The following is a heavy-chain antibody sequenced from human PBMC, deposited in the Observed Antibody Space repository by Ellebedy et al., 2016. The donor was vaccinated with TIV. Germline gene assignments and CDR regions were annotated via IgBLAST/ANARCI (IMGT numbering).Heavy chain of an antibody. V-gene: IGHV5-10-1*01. Sequence: GESLKISCKVSGYRFSTFWINWVRRMPGKGLEWMGRIDPSDSNIKYSPSFQGHVTISVDKSVSTAYLEWSSLKASDTAMYYCARLENTDYSYGMDVWGQGTTVTVTS. CDR3: ARLENTDYSYGMDV. D-gene: IGHD2/OR15-2a*01. J-gene: IGHJ6*02. CDR1: GYRFSTFW. CDR2: IDPSDSNI.